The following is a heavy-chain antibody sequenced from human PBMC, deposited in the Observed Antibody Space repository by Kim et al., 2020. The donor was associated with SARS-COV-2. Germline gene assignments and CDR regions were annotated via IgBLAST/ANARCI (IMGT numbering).Heavy chain of an antibody. Sequence: SETLSLTCTVSGGSISSSSYYWGWIRQPPGKGLEWIGSIYYSGSTYYNPSLKSRVTISVDTSKNQFSLKLSSVTAADTAVYYCARHDSPVLVLDVWGQGTTVTVSS. D-gene: IGHD2-8*01. CDR3: ARHDSPVLVLDV. CDR2: IYYSGST. J-gene: IGHJ6*02. CDR1: GGSISSSSYY. V-gene: IGHV4-39*01.